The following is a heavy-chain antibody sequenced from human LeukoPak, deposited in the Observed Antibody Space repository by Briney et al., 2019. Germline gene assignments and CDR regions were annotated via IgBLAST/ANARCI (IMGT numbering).Heavy chain of an antibody. CDR2: IYYSGST. CDR3: ATTTVTTHYYYYMDV. Sequence: PSETLSLTCTVSGGSISSYYWSWIRQPPGKGLEWIGYIYYSGSTNYNPSLKSRVTISVDTSKNQFSLKLSSVTAADTAVHYCATTTVTTHYYYYMDVWGKGTTVTVSS. D-gene: IGHD4-17*01. V-gene: IGHV4-59*01. CDR1: GGSISSYY. J-gene: IGHJ6*03.